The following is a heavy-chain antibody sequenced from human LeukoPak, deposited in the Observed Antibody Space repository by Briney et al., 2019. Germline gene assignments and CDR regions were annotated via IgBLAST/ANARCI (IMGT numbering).Heavy chain of an antibody. J-gene: IGHJ4*02. Sequence: SETLSLTCAVSGYSISSGYYWGWIRQPPGKGLEWIGSIYHSGSTYYNPSLKSRVTISVDTSNNHFSLKLSSVTAADTAVYYCARWAGNSYYDFWSGYYLDYWGQGTLVTVSS. V-gene: IGHV4-38-2*01. CDR2: IYHSGST. CDR3: ARWAGNSYYDFWSGYYLDY. D-gene: IGHD3-3*01. CDR1: GYSISSGYY.